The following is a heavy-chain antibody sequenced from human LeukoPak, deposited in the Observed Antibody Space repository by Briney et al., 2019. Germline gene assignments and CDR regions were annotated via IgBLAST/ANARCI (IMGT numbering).Heavy chain of an antibody. V-gene: IGHV4-30-2*01. CDR2: IYHSGST. Sequence: SQTLSLTCTVSGGSISDGDHYWSWIRQPPGKGLEWIGYIYHSGSTYYNPSLKSRVTISVDRSKNQFSLKLSSVTAADTAVYYCAMTSLRAVGYSYGLDYWGQGTLVTVSS. CDR1: GGSISDGDHY. J-gene: IGHJ4*02. CDR3: AMTSLRAVGYSYGLDY. D-gene: IGHD5-18*01.